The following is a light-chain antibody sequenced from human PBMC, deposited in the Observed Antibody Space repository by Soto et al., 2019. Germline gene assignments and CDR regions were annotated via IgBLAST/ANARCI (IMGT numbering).Light chain of an antibody. J-gene: IGLJ3*02. CDR2: SDN. CDR1: SSNIGSNT. V-gene: IGLV1-44*01. Sequence: QSVLTQPPSASGTPGQRVTISCSGSSSNIGSNTVHWYQQLPGTAPKLLMYSDNQRPSGVPDRFSGSKSGTSASLAITGLQSEDEGDYYCASWDDSLSGPVFGGGTKVTVL. CDR3: ASWDDSLSGPV.